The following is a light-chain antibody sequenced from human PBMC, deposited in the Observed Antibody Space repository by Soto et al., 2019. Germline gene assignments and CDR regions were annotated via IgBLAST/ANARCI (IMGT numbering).Light chain of an antibody. CDR1: NIGSKN. CDR2: GDS. CDR3: QVWDSSSDHYV. J-gene: IGLJ1*01. V-gene: IGLV3-21*02. Sequence: SYELTQPPSVSVAPGRTARITCGGSNIGSKNVHWYQQKPGQAPVLVVYGDSDRPSGIPEXXXXXXXXXXXXXXISRVEAGDEADYYCQVWDSSSDHYVFATGTKVTVL.